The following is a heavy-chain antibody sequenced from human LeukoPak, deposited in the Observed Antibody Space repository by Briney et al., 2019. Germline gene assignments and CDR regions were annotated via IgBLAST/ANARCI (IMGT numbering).Heavy chain of an antibody. CDR3: AREDIATAHWYFDL. J-gene: IGHJ2*01. D-gene: IGHD6-13*01. V-gene: IGHV3-74*03. CDR2: ISTDGSDA. Sequence: GGSLRLSCAASGFTFSNYWIHWVRQAPGKGPVWVSHISTDGSDATYADSVKGRFTISRDNAKNTLYLQMNSLRAEDTAVYYCAREDIATAHWYFDLWGRGTLVTVSS. CDR1: GFTFSNYW.